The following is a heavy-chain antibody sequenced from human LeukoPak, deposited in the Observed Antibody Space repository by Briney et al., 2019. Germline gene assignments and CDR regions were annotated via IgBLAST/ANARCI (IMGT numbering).Heavy chain of an antibody. CDR2: IYYSGST. J-gene: IGHJ1*01. Sequence: KPSETLSLTCTVSGGSISSHYWSWIRQPPGKGLEWIGYIYYSGSTNYNPSLKSRVTISVDTSKHQFSLKLSSVTAADTAVYYCASWGGYYYDSSGFRYFQHWGQGTLVTVSS. CDR3: ASWGGYYYDSSGFRYFQH. CDR1: GGSISSHY. V-gene: IGHV4-59*11. D-gene: IGHD3-22*01.